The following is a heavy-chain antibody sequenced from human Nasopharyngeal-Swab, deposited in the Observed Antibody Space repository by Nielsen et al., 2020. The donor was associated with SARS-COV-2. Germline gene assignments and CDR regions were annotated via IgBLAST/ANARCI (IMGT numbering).Heavy chain of an antibody. V-gene: IGHV4-4*07. CDR1: GDSRGNFY. D-gene: IGHD6-19*01. J-gene: IGHJ4*02. CDR3: ARVAAVAGTGAEYYFDY. CDR2: IYTSGST. Sequence: SETLSLTCSVSGDSRGNFYWSWIRQPAGKGLEWIGRIYTSGSTNYNPSLKSRVTMSVDTSKNQFSLKLSSVTAADTAVYYCARVAAVAGTGAEYYFDYWGQGTLVTVSS.